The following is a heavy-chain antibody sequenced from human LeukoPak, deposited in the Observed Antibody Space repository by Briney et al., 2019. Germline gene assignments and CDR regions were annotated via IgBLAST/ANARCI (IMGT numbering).Heavy chain of an antibody. Sequence: GGSLRLSCAASGFXFSSYWIHWVRQAPGKGLVWVSQIKSDGSSTTYADSVKGRFTISRDNAKNTLYLQMNSLRAEDTAVYYCARDRGYTFDYWGQGTLVTVSS. CDR1: GFXFSSYW. V-gene: IGHV3-74*01. D-gene: IGHD3-22*01. J-gene: IGHJ4*02. CDR2: IKSDGSST. CDR3: ARDRGYTFDY.